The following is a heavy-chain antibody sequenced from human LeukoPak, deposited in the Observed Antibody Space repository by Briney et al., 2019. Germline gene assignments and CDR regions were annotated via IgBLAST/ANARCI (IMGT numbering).Heavy chain of an antibody. CDR1: GFTFSTYG. D-gene: IGHD2-21*02. Sequence: GRSLRLSCGASGFTFSTYGMHWVRQTPGKGLEWVAVMSYDGSNIYYGDSVKGRFTISRDNSKNTLYLQMNNLRVEDTALYYCAKVTPGSTARKSGLDYWGQGTLVTVSS. J-gene: IGHJ4*02. CDR3: AKVTPGSTARKSGLDY. V-gene: IGHV3-30*18. CDR2: MSYDGSNI.